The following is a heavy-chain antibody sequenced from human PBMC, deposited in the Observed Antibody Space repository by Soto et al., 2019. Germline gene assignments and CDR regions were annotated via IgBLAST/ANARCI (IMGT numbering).Heavy chain of an antibody. CDR2: MSYAGSNK. V-gene: IGHV3-30-3*01. CDR1: GFTFSSYA. CDR3: ARDGGAY. D-gene: IGHD3-16*01. J-gene: IGHJ4*02. Sequence: QVQLVESGGGVVQPGRSLRLSCAASGFTFSSYAMHWVRWAPGKGLEWMAVMSYAGSNKYYADSVKGRFTISRDNSKNTLDLQMNSLRPEDTALYYCARDGGAYWGQGTLVIVSS.